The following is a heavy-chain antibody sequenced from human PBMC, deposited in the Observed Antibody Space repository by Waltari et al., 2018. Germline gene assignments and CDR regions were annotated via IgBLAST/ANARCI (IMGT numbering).Heavy chain of an antibody. V-gene: IGHV4-38-2*02. CDR1: VYSLSSGYD. D-gene: IGHD3-22*01. CDR2: IYHRGST. J-gene: IGHJ4*02. CDR3: ARVYRDYYDSSGYSFDY. Sequence: QVQLQESGPGLVKPSEPLSLTCTVSVYSLSSGYDWRWIGQPTGKGLEWLGSIYHRGSTYYNPSLKSRVTISVDTSKNQFSLKLSSVTAADTAVYYCARVYRDYYDSSGYSFDYWGQGTLVTVSS.